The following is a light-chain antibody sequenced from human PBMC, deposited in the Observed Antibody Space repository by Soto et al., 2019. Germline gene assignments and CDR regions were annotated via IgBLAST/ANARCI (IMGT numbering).Light chain of an antibody. J-gene: IGKJ5*01. CDR2: DAS. CDR1: QSVSSY. Sequence: EIVLTQSPATLSLSPGERATLCCRASQSVSSYLAWYQQKPGQAPRLLIYDASNRATGIPARFSGSGSGTDFTLTISSLEPEDFAVYYCQQRTHWPSFGQGTRLEIK. CDR3: QQRTHWPS. V-gene: IGKV3-11*01.